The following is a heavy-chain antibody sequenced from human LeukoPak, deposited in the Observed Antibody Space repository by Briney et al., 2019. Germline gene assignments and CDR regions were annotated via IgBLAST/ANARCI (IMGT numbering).Heavy chain of an antibody. J-gene: IGHJ4*02. CDR1: GGSISSGLYS. Sequence: SETLSLTCDVSGGSISSGLYSWSWIRQPLGKGLEWIGYIYHTGSTYYNPSLKSRVTISVDTSKNQFSLKLSSVTAADTAVYYCARAAYSGSYHSDYWGQGTLVTVSS. V-gene: IGHV4-30-2*01. CDR3: ARAAYSGSYHSDY. CDR2: IYHTGST. D-gene: IGHD1-26*01.